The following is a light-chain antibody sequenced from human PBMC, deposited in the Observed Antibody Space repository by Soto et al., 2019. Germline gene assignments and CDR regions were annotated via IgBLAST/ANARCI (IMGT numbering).Light chain of an antibody. CDR3: LQYNDWPRT. Sequence: EILMTQSPATLSVSPGERATLSCRASQSVNVNLAWYQQKSGRAPRLLIFGASTRATDIPGRFSGSGSGTEFTLIISSLQPEDFAVYYCLQYNDWPRTFGQGTKVDIK. CDR2: GAS. CDR1: QSVNVN. J-gene: IGKJ1*01. V-gene: IGKV3-15*01.